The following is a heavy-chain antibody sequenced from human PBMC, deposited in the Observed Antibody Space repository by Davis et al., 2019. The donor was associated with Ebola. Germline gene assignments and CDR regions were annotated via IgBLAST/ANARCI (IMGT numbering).Heavy chain of an antibody. J-gene: IGHJ6*03. CDR1: GGSISSSSYY. CDR2: IYYSGST. CDR3: ARGYSYEVRYMDV. V-gene: IGHV4-39*07. D-gene: IGHD5-18*01. Sequence: PGGSLRLSCTVSGGSISSSSYYWGRIRQHPGKGLEWIGSIYYSGSTYYNPSLKSRVTISVDTSKNQFSLKLSSVTAADTAVYYCARGYSYEVRYMDVWGKGTTVTVSS.